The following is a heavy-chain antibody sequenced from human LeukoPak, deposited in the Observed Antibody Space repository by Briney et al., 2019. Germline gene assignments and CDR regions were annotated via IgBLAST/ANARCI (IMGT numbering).Heavy chain of an antibody. CDR2: ISTYNGNT. V-gene: IGHV1-18*04. CDR3: ARDGRCSGGSCYSEAFDI. J-gene: IGHJ3*02. CDR1: GYTFTANY. D-gene: IGHD2-15*01. Sequence: ASVKVSCKTSGYTFTANYIHWVRQAPGQGLEWMGWISTYNGNTNYAQKLQGRVTMTTHTSTTTAYMELRSLRSDDTAVYYCARDGRCSGGSCYSEAFDIWGQGTMVTVSS.